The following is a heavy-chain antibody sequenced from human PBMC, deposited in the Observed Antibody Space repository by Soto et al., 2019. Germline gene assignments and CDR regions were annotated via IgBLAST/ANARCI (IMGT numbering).Heavy chain of an antibody. D-gene: IGHD2-21*02. Sequence: QLQLQESGSGLVKPSQTLSLTCAVSGGSISSGGYSWSWIRQPPGKGLEWIGYIYHSGSTYYNPSLQSRVTISVDRSKNQFSLKLSSVTAADTAVYYCARFQVVTATKSSWFDPWGQGTLVTVSS. CDR1: GGSISSGGYS. CDR3: ARFQVVTATKSSWFDP. V-gene: IGHV4-30-2*01. CDR2: IYHSGST. J-gene: IGHJ5*02.